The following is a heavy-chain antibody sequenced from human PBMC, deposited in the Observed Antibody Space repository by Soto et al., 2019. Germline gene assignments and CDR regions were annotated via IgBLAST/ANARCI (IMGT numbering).Heavy chain of an antibody. V-gene: IGHV4-4*02. D-gene: IGHD1-26*01. Sequence: SETLSLTCAVSGGSLSSSNWWSWVRQPPGQTLEWLGELFYSGSTKYNPSLSSRVTISADQSNNVFSLRLTSVTAADTAMYYCVHHGGVPYYHGVWGQGVLVTVSS. CDR2: LFYSGST. CDR3: VHHGGVPYYHGV. J-gene: IGHJ1*01. CDR1: GGSLSSSNW.